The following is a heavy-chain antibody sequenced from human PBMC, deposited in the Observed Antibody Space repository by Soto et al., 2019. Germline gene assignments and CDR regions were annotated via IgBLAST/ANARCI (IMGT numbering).Heavy chain of an antibody. J-gene: IGHJ6*02. CDR2: INPNSGGT. D-gene: IGHD3-22*01. V-gene: IGHV1-2*04. CDR3: AREYYDSSGYYGGYYYYYGMDV. Sequence: ASVKVSCKASGYTFTGYYMHWVRQAPGQGLEWMGWINPNSGGTNYAQKFQGWVTMTRDTSISTAYMELSRLRSDDTAVYYCAREYYDSSGYYGGYYYYYGMDVWGQGTTVTVLL. CDR1: GYTFTGYY.